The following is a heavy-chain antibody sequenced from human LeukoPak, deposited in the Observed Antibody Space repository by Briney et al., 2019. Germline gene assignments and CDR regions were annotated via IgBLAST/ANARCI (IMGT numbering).Heavy chain of an antibody. J-gene: IGHJ6*02. CDR3: ARDGRWTRYYYYGMDV. D-gene: IGHD1-26*01. Sequence: SVKVSCKASGYTFTSYGISWVRQAPGQGLEWMGWISAYNGNTNYAQKLQGRVTMTTDTSTSTAYMELRSLRSDDTAVYYCARDGRWTRYYYYGMDVWGQGTTVTVSS. CDR2: ISAYNGNT. CDR1: GYTFTSYG. V-gene: IGHV1-18*01.